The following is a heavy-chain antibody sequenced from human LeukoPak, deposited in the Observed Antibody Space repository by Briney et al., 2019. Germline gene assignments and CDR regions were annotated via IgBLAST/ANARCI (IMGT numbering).Heavy chain of an antibody. Sequence: GGSLGLPCAASGFMFSSYAMNWVRQAPGKGLEWVSGISGSGDSTYYADSVRGRFTISRDNSKNTLDLQMKSLRAEDTAVYYCAKDSSGMLYDSSGYFDYWGQGTLVTVSS. CDR2: ISGSGDST. J-gene: IGHJ4*02. V-gene: IGHV3-23*01. D-gene: IGHD3-22*01. CDR3: AKDSSGMLYDSSGYFDY. CDR1: GFMFSSYA.